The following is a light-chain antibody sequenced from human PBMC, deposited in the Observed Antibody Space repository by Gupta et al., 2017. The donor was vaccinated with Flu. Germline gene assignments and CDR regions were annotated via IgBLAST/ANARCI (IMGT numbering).Light chain of an antibody. CDR1: SGSIASNY. J-gene: IGLJ3*02. Sequence: FMLTQPHSVSASPGKTVTISCTRSSGSIASNYVQWYQQRPGRAPTTMIYEDNQRPSGVPDRCSGSIDRSSNSASLTISGLKTEDEADYYCQSYDHSNPWVFGGGTKLTVL. CDR3: QSYDHSNPWV. CDR2: EDN. V-gene: IGLV6-57*03.